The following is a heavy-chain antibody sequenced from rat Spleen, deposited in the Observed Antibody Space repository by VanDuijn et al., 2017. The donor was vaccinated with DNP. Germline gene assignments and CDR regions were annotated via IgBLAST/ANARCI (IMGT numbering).Heavy chain of an antibody. D-gene: IGHD1-10*01. Sequence: EVQLVESGGDLVQPGRSLKLSCVASGFSFSDFYMAWVRQAPEKGLEWVAAISPSGSRTYYPDSVKGRFTISRDNAKSSLYLQMNSLKSEDTATYYCARAYNNYSTWFPYWGQGTLVTVSS. CDR2: ISPSGSRT. V-gene: IGHV5-7*01. CDR3: ARAYNNYSTWFPY. CDR1: GFSFSDFY. J-gene: IGHJ3*01.